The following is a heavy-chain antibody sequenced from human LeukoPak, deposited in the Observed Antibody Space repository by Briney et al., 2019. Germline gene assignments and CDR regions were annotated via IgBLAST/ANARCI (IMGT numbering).Heavy chain of an antibody. CDR3: AKGDNNILTGYYNSFDS. Sequence: GGSLRLSCAASGFTLSSYWMTWVRQAPGKGLEWVANIKDDGSKKNYVDSVKGRFTISRDNAKNSLHLQMNSLRAEDTAVYYCAKGDNNILTGYYNSFDSWGQGTLVTVSS. CDR2: IKDDGSKK. D-gene: IGHD3-9*01. CDR1: GFTLSSYW. J-gene: IGHJ4*02. V-gene: IGHV3-7*03.